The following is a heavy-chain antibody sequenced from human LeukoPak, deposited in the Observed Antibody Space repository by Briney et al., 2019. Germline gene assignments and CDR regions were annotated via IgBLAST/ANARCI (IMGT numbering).Heavy chain of an antibody. J-gene: IGHJ6*02. V-gene: IGHV3-66*01. CDR2: IYSGGNT. CDR1: GFTVSSNY. CDR3: AREVVELRGGLHYYYGMDV. D-gene: IGHD1-7*01. Sequence: GGSLRLSCAASGFTVSSNYMSWVRQAPGKGLEWVSVIYSGGNTYYADSVKGRFTISGDNSKNTLYLQMNSLRAEDTAVYYCAREVVELRGGLHYYYGMDVWGQGTTVTVSS.